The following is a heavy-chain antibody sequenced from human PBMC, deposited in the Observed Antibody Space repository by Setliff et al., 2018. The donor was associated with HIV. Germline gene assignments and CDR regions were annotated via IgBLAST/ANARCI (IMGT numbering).Heavy chain of an antibody. CDR3: ARVGGIELWNQAYFDY. D-gene: IGHD1-1*01. Sequence: SVKVSCKASGGTFKNFAINWVRQAPGQGLEWMGGIIPISGTAVYAQNFRGRVTVATDDSTNTAYMEISSLKSDDTAVYFCARVGGIELWNQAYFDYWGQGTLVTVYS. V-gene: IGHV1-69*05. J-gene: IGHJ4*02. CDR1: GGTFKNFA. CDR2: IIPISGTA.